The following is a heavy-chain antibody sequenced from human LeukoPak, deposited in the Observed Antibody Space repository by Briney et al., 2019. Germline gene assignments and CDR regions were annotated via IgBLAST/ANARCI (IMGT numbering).Heavy chain of an antibody. V-gene: IGHV3-11*04. CDR3: ARGTTGSVYEGYFDS. D-gene: IGHD1-1*01. Sequence: GGSLRLSCAASGFNLSDHYMSWIRQAPGKGLEWISYISRAGDTIYYADSVKGRFTISRDNAKNSLFLQMDSLRAEDSAVYSCARGTTGSVYEGYFDSWGQGTRVTVSS. CDR2: ISRAGDTI. CDR1: GFNLSDHY. J-gene: IGHJ4*02.